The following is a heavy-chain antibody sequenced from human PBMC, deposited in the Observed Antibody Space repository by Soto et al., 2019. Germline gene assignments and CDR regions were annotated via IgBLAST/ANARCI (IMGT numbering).Heavy chain of an antibody. CDR2: IYWDDDK. J-gene: IGHJ6*02. CDR3: AHRHGGNSPVGYYYYGMDV. Sequence: QITLKESGPTLVKPTQTLTLTCTFSGFSLSTSGVGVGWIRQPPGKALEWLALIYWDDDKRYSPSLKSRLTITKDTSNNQVVLTMTNMDPVDTATYYCAHRHGGNSPVGYYYYGMDVWGQGTTVTVSS. D-gene: IGHD2-21*02. V-gene: IGHV2-5*02. CDR1: GFSLSTSGVG.